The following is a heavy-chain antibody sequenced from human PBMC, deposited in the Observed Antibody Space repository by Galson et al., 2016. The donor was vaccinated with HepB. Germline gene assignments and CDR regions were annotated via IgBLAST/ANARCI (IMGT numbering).Heavy chain of an antibody. CDR1: GFTVSSDY. CDR2: IYSANST. Sequence: SLRLSCAASGFTVSSDYMSWVRQAPGKGLEWVSVIYSANSTYYADSVKGRFTISRDNSKNTLYLQMNSLRAEDTDVYYCARGTFYYDSSGEAFDIWGQGTMVTVSS. CDR3: ARGTFYYDSSGEAFDI. J-gene: IGHJ3*02. D-gene: IGHD3-22*01. V-gene: IGHV3-53*01.